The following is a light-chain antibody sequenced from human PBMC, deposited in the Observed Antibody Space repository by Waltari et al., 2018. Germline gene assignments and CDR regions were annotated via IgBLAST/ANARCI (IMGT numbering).Light chain of an antibody. J-gene: IGKJ1*01. Sequence: WRTSQDVKNYFAWYRQKPGKAPELLIYTATFLQTGVPSRFSGSGSGTDFTLTITSLQSEDFATYFCQQNYAFPRTFGQGTKVEVK. CDR3: QQNYAFPRT. CDR2: TAT. V-gene: IGKV1D-8*01. CDR1: QDVKNY.